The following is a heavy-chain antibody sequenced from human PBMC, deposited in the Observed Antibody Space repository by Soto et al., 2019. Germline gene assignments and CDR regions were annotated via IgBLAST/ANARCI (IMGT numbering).Heavy chain of an antibody. CDR3: ARDRLRGYDSSGFYS. CDR1: GYTFTSYG. D-gene: IGHD3-22*01. CDR2: ISASDGNR. Sequence: EASVKVSCKASGYTFTSYGISWVRQAPGQGLEWMGWISASDGNRNFAQKFEDRVTMTTATSTNTVFLELRSLKSDDTAIYYCARDRLRGYDSSGFYSWGQGTMVTVSS. V-gene: IGHV1-18*01. J-gene: IGHJ4*02.